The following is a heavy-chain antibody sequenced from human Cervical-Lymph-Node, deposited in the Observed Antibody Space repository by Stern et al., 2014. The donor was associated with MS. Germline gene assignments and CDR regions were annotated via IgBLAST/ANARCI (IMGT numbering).Heavy chain of an antibody. Sequence: QMPLVQSGAEVKKPGSSLKVSCKTSEDTFGTYAISWVRQAPGQGLEWMGGIFPIFGTPHYAQKFQGRATITADESTTTVYLELTSLRSEDTAVYYCARSWIQLSWGSFLWGQGTLVTVSS. CDR3: ARSWIQLSWGSFL. D-gene: IGHD5-18*01. CDR2: IFPIFGTP. CDR1: EDTFGTYA. V-gene: IGHV1-69*01. J-gene: IGHJ4*02.